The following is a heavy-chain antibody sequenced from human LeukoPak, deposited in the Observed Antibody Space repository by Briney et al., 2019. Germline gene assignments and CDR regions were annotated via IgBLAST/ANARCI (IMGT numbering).Heavy chain of an antibody. Sequence: SETLSLTCAVYGGSFSGYYWSWIRQPPGKGLEWIGEINHSGSTNYNPSLKSRVTMSIDLSKNQFSLRMTSVTAADTAVYYCARVGPYYGSGSFDFWGQGTLVTVSS. D-gene: IGHD3-10*01. J-gene: IGHJ5*01. V-gene: IGHV4-34*01. CDR2: INHSGST. CDR3: ARVGPYYGSGSFDF. CDR1: GGSFSGYY.